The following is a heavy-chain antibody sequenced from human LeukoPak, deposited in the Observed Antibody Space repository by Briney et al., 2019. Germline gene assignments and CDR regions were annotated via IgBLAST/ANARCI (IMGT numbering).Heavy chain of an antibody. Sequence: ASVKVSCKASGYTFTGYYMHWVRQAPGQGLEWMGWINPNSGGTNYVQKFQGRVTMTRDTSISTAYMELSRLRSDDTAVYYCARNGYSSGWYEYYFDYWGQGTLVTVSS. CDR3: ARNGYSSGWYEYYFDY. D-gene: IGHD6-19*01. CDR2: INPNSGGT. V-gene: IGHV1-2*02. J-gene: IGHJ4*02. CDR1: GYTFTGYY.